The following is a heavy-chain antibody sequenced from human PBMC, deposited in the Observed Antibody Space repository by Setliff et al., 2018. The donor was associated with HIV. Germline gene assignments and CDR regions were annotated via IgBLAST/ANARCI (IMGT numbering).Heavy chain of an antibody. D-gene: IGHD2-21*01. V-gene: IGHV1-3*01. J-gene: IGHJ4*02. CDR3: ARGTYCGGDCYSSLLASYYFDY. Sequence: ASVKVSCKASGYAFTRYAIHWVRQAPGQRLEWMGWINAGNGNTEYSQKFQGRVIITRDTSATTAYMELYSLRSEDTAVYYCARGTYCGGDCYSSLLASYYFDYWGQETLVTVSS. CDR1: GYAFTRYA. CDR2: INAGNGNT.